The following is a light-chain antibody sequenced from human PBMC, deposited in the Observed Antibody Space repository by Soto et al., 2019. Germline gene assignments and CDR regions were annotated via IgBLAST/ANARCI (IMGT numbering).Light chain of an antibody. Sequence: EIVMTQSPATLSVSPGERATLSCRASQSVSSNLAWYQQKVGQPPRVLIYDASTRATGIPGRFSGSGSGTEFTLTISSLQSEDFAVYYCQQYNNWPETFGQGTKVEIK. CDR1: QSVSSN. CDR3: QQYNNWPET. CDR2: DAS. V-gene: IGKV3-15*01. J-gene: IGKJ1*01.